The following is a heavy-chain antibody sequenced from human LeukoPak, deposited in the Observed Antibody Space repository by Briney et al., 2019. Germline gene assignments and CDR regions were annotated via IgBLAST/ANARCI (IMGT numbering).Heavy chain of an antibody. V-gene: IGHV3-48*01. D-gene: IGHD3-22*01. CDR1: GFTFSSYS. Sequence: GGSLRLSCAASGFTFSSYSMNWVRQAPGKGLEWVSYISSSSSTIYYADSVKGRFTISRDNAKNSLYLQMNSLRAEDTAVYYCARTYYYDSSGYPMDVWGKGTTVTVSS. CDR3: ARTYYYDSSGYPMDV. J-gene: IGHJ6*04. CDR2: ISSSSSTI.